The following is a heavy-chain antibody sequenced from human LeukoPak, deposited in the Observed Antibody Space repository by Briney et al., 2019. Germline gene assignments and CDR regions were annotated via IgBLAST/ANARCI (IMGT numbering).Heavy chain of an antibody. J-gene: IGHJ4*02. CDR1: DGSINSYY. Sequence: SETLSLTCSVSDGSINSYYWSWIRQPPGKGLEWIGYIYYSGSTNYNPSLKSRVTISVDTSKNQFSLKLSSVTAADTAVYYCARYENPFDYWGQGTLVTVSS. CDR3: ARYENPFDY. V-gene: IGHV4-59*01. CDR2: IYYSGST. D-gene: IGHD1-1*01.